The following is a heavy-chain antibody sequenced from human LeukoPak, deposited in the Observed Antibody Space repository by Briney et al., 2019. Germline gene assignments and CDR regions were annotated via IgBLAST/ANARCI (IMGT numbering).Heavy chain of an antibody. CDR2: ISSSSSYI. CDR3: ARAYYGSGSQAGAFDI. V-gene: IGHV3-21*01. CDR1: GFAFSSFS. Sequence: GGSLRLSCAASGFAFSSFSMNWVRRVPGKGLEWVSSISSSSSYIHYADSVKGRFTISRDNAKNSLYLQMNSLRAEDTAVYYCARAYYGSGSQAGAFDIWGQGTMVTVSS. J-gene: IGHJ3*02. D-gene: IGHD3-10*01.